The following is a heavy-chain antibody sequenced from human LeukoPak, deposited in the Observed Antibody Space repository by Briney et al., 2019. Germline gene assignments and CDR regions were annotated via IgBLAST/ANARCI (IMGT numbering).Heavy chain of an antibody. CDR1: GYSISSGYY. CDR2: IYHSGST. CDR3: ARGRIAVAHNWFDP. J-gene: IGHJ5*02. D-gene: IGHD6-19*01. V-gene: IGHV4-38-2*02. Sequence: PSETLSLTCTVSGYSISSGYYWGWIRQPPGKGLEWIGSIYHSGSTYYDPSLKSRVTISVDTSKNQFSLKLSSVTAADTAVYYCARGRIAVAHNWFDPWGQGTLVTVSS.